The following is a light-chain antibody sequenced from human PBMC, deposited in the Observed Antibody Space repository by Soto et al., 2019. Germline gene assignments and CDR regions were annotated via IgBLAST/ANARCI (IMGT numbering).Light chain of an antibody. CDR1: SSSVGSYTL. J-gene: IGLJ1*01. Sequence: QSALTQPASVSGSPGQSITISCTGSSSSVGSYTLVSWYQCHPGNVPKLIIYEGNKRPSGVSNRFSGSEPGNTASLTISGLQAEDEADYYCCSSAPSRTVVFGTGTKLTVL. CDR3: CSSAPSRTVV. V-gene: IGLV2-23*01. CDR2: EGN.